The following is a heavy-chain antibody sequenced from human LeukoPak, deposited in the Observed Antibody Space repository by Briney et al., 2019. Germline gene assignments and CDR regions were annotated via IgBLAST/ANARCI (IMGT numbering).Heavy chain of an antibody. D-gene: IGHD3-10*01. Sequence: ASVKVSCKASGYTFTSYGISWVRQAPGQGLEWMGWISAYNGNTNYAQKLQGRVTMTTDTSTSTAYMELRSLRSDDTAVYYRARDRWAHYGSGSYQGYFDYWAQGTLVTVSS. CDR1: GYTFTSYG. J-gene: IGHJ4*02. V-gene: IGHV1-18*01. CDR2: ISAYNGNT. CDR3: ARDRWAHYGSGSYQGYFDY.